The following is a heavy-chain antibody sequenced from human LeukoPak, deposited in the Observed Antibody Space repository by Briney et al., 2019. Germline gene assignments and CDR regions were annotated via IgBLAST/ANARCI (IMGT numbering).Heavy chain of an antibody. J-gene: IGHJ6*03. CDR2: TYYRSKRYN. CDR3: ARVGKRMAAAGDYYFYMDV. D-gene: IGHD6-13*01. V-gene: IGHV6-1*01. Sequence: SQTLSLTCAISGDSVSSNRATWNWIRQSPSRGLEWLGRTYYRSKRYNDYAVSVKSRITINPDTSKNQFSLQLNSVTPEDTAVYYCARVGKRMAAAGDYYFYMDVWGKGTTVTISS. CDR1: GDSVSSNRAT.